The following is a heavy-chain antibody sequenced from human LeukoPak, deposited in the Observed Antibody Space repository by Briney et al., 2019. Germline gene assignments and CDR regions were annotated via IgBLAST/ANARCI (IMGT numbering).Heavy chain of an antibody. CDR1: GFTFSSYA. Sequence: GRSLRLSCAASGFTFSSYAMHWVRQAPGKGLEWVAVISYDGSNKYYADSVKGRFTISRDNSKNTLYLQMNSLRAEDTAVYYCAREGFGELSFDYWGQGTLVTVSS. CDR3: AREGFGELSFDY. J-gene: IGHJ4*02. CDR2: ISYDGSNK. D-gene: IGHD3-10*01. V-gene: IGHV3-30*04.